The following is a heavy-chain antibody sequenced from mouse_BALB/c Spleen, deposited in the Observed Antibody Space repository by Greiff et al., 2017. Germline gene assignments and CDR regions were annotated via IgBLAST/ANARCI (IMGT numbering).Heavy chain of an antibody. J-gene: IGHJ1*01. D-gene: IGHD2-2*01. CDR3: ARYYGSYWYFDV. V-gene: IGHV1-69*02. CDR1: GYTFTSYW. Sequence: QVQLQQPGAELVKPGASVKLSCKASGYTFTSYWMHWVKQRPGQGLEWIGEIDPSDSYTNYNQKFKGKATLTVDKSSSTAYMQLSSLTSEDSAVYFCARYYGSYWYFDVWGAGTTVTVSS. CDR2: IDPSDSYT.